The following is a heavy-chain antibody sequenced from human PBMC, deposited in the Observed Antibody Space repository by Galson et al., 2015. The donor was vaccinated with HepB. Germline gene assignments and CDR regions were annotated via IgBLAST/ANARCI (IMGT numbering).Heavy chain of an antibody. J-gene: IGHJ5*02. Sequence: ETLSLTCTVSGGSISSYYWSWIRQPPGKGLEWIGYIYYSGSTNYNPSLKSRVTISVDTSKNQFSLKLSSVTAADTAVYYCAGCYYDYVWGSYRYLFDPWGQGTLVTVSS. V-gene: IGHV4-59*01. CDR2: IYYSGST. CDR1: GGSISSYY. D-gene: IGHD3-16*02. CDR3: AGCYYDYVWGSYRYLFDP.